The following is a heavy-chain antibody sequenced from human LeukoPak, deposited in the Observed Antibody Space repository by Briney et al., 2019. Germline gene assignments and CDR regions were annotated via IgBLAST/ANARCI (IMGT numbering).Heavy chain of an antibody. CDR1: GGSISSYY. V-gene: IGHV4-59*01. D-gene: IGHD2-2*01. J-gene: IGHJ3*02. Sequence: PSETLSLTCTVSGGSISSYYWSWFRQPPGKGLEWDGQIYYRGTTNYNPSLKSRVTISIHMSKNQFSLKLSSVTAADTAVYYCARIGLVYCSSTSCSDAFDIWGQGTMVTVSS. CDR2: IYYRGTT. CDR3: ARIGLVYCSSTSCSDAFDI.